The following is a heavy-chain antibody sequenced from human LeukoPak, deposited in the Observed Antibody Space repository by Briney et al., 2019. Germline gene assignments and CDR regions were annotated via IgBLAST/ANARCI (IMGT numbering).Heavy chain of an antibody. CDR1: GFTFGTYA. CDR2: ITDSGSST. J-gene: IGHJ4*02. V-gene: IGHV3-23*01. CDR3: AKDARDCSSTSCFRYYFDY. Sequence: PGGSLRLSCAVSGFTFGTYAMSWVRQAPGKGLEWVSAITDSGSSTYYADSVKGRFTVSRDNSKNTLYLQMNSVRAEDTALYYCAKDARDCSSTSCFRYYFDYWGQGTLVTVSS. D-gene: IGHD2-2*01.